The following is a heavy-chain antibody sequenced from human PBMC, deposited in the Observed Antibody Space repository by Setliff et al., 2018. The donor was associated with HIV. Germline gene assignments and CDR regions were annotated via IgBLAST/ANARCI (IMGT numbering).Heavy chain of an antibody. CDR3: GRVGFGELFGAFDI. CDR1: GGSISTYY. Sequence: PSETLSLTCTVSGGSISTYYWSWIRQPPGKGLEWIGSIYFTGSSDNNPSLKSRVTLSVDTSKNQFSLKLSSVTAADTAMYYCGRVGFGELFGAFDIWGQGIMVTVSS. CDR2: IYFTGSS. D-gene: IGHD3-10*01. J-gene: IGHJ3*02. V-gene: IGHV4-59*01.